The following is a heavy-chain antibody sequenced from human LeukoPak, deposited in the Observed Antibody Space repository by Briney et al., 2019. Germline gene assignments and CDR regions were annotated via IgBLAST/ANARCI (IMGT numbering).Heavy chain of an antibody. V-gene: IGHV4-39*07. Sequence: SETLSLTCTLSGGSISSSRYYWGWIRQPPGKGLEEIGSIDYSGSTYYNPSLESRVTISVDTSKNQFSLKLSSVTAADTAVYYCARGPADYNKLKPGDRDGYNYKSKRTPFDYWGQGTLVTVSS. D-gene: IGHD5-24*01. J-gene: IGHJ4*02. CDR3: ARGPADYNKLKPGDRDGYNYKSKRTPFDY. CDR2: IDYSGST. CDR1: GGSISSSRYY.